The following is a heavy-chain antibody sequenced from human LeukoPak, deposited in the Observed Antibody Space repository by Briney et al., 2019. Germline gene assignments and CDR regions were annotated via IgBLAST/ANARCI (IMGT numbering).Heavy chain of an antibody. Sequence: PGGSLRLSCAASGFTFSNYAVAWVRQAPGKGLEWVSVFSDRGPTTYYADSVKGRFTISRDSSKSTLYLQMNSLRAEDTAVYYCAKEGAYCGRDCSGVFDCWGQGTLSPCPQ. D-gene: IGHD2-21*02. CDR2: FSDRGPTT. CDR1: GFTFSNYA. V-gene: IGHV3-23*01. J-gene: IGHJ4*02. CDR3: AKEGAYCGRDCSGVFDC.